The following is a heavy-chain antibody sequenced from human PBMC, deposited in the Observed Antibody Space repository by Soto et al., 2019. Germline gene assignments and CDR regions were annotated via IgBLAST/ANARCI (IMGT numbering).Heavy chain of an antibody. J-gene: IGHJ5*02. CDR2: IFYSGST. CDR3: VREASLYCSGGSCYGRAYNWFDP. Sequence: SETLSLTCTVSGVSISSSSDYWGWIRQPPGKGLEWIGSIFYSGSTYYNPSLESRVTISIDTSKNQFSLKLSSVTAADTAVYYCVREASLYCSGGSCYGRAYNWFDPWGQGTLVTVSS. V-gene: IGHV4-39*02. CDR1: GVSISSSSDY. D-gene: IGHD2-15*01.